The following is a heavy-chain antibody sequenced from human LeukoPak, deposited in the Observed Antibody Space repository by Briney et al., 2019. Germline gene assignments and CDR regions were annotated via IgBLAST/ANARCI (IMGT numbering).Heavy chain of an antibody. CDR3: ARERRITMIVVVKSQAFDI. D-gene: IGHD3-22*01. J-gene: IGHJ3*02. CDR2: ISWNSGSI. CDR1: GFTFDDYA. Sequence: PGRSLRLSCAASGFTFDDYAMHWVRQAPGKGLEWVSGISWNSGSIGYADSVKGRFTISRDNAKNSLYLQMNSLRAEDTAVYYCARERRITMIVVVKSQAFDIWGQGTMVTVSS. V-gene: IGHV3-9*01.